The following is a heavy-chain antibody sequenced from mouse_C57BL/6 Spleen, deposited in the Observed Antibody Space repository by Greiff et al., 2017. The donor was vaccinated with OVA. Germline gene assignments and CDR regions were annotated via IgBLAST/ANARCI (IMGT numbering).Heavy chain of an antibody. V-gene: IGHV5-17*01. CDR2: ISSGSSTI. J-gene: IGHJ3*01. CDR1: GFTFSDYG. Sequence: EVKVVESGGGLVKPGGSLKLSCAASGFTFSDYGMHWVRQAPEKGLEWVAYISSGSSTIDYADKVKGRFTITRDNANNTLFLQMSSLRSVDTAMYYCARPAAQATTWFAYWGQGTLVTVSA. D-gene: IGHD3-2*02. CDR3: ARPAAQATTWFAY.